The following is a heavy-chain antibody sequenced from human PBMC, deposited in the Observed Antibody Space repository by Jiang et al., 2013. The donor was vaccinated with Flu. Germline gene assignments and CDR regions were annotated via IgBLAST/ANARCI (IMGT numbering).Heavy chain of an antibody. V-gene: IGHV4-39*01. D-gene: IGHD1-26*01. CDR2: IYYSGST. J-gene: IGHJ4*02. CDR3: ASPKYSGSYYAFDY. Sequence: IYYSGSTYYNPSLKSRVTISVDTSKNQFSLKLSSVTATDTAVYYCASPKYSGSYYAFDYWGQGTLVTVSS.